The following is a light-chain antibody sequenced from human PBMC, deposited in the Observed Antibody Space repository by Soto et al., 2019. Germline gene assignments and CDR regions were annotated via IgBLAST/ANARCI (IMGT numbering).Light chain of an antibody. V-gene: IGKV1-5*01. CDR2: DAS. CDR1: QSINRL. CDR3: QQYKRYSLT. Sequence: DIQMTQSPSTLSASVGDGVTITCRASQSINRLLAWYQQKPGQAPKLLIYDASNLESGVPSRFSGSGSGTEFALTIIGLQPDDFGSYYCQQYKRYSLTFGGGTRLEVK. J-gene: IGKJ5*01.